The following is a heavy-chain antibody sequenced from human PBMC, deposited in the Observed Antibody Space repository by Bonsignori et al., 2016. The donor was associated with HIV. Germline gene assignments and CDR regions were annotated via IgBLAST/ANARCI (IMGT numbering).Heavy chain of an antibody. Sequence: VRQAPGKGLEWVSILYRGGSTYYADSVKGRFTISSDDSRTRLYLQMNSLRAEDTAVYYCARVSGLRFGDYFDYWGQGTLVTVSS. J-gene: IGHJ4*02. V-gene: IGHV3-66*01. D-gene: IGHD5-12*01. CDR3: ARVSGLRFGDYFDY. CDR2: LYRGGST.